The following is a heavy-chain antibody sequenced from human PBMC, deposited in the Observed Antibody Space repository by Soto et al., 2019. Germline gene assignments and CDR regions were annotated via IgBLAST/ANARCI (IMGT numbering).Heavy chain of an antibody. CDR2: IYPGDSDT. CDR3: ARTAAAGKYYYGMDV. V-gene: IGHV5-51*01. Sequence: PGDSLKISCKGSGYSFTSCWIGWVRQMPGKGLECMGIIYPGDSDTRYSPSFQGQVTISADKSISTAYLQWSSLKASDTAMYYCARTAAAGKYYYGMDVWGQGTTVTVSS. J-gene: IGHJ6*02. CDR1: GYSFTSCW. D-gene: IGHD6-13*01.